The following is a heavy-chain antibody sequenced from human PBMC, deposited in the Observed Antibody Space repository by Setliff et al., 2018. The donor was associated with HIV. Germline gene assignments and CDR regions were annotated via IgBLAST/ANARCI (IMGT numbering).Heavy chain of an antibody. Sequence: SETLSLTCTVSGGSISSTTYWWGWIRQPPGKGLEWMGTVYYNGNTFYDPSLKSRVTISIDMSKNQFSLKLTSVAAADTAVYYCAKRPGYGYPFHIWGQGTMVTVS. V-gene: IGHV4-39*01. CDR2: VYYNGNT. CDR1: GGSISSTTYW. CDR3: AKRPGYGYPFHI. J-gene: IGHJ3*02. D-gene: IGHD5-18*01.